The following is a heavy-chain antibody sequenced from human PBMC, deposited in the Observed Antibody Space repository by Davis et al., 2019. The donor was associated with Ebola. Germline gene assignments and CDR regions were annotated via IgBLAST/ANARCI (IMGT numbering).Heavy chain of an antibody. Sequence: SETLSLTCTVSGGSISSYYWSWIRQPPGKGLEWIGYIYYSGSTNYNPSLKSRVTISVDTSKNQFSLKLSSVTAADTAVYYCARGPCSGGSCYPDYYYYGMDVWGQGTTVTVSS. CDR1: GGSISSYY. V-gene: IGHV4-59*12. J-gene: IGHJ6*02. D-gene: IGHD2-15*01. CDR2: IYYSGST. CDR3: ARGPCSGGSCYPDYYYYGMDV.